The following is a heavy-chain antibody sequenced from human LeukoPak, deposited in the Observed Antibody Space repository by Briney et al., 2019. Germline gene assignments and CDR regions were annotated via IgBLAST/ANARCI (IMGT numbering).Heavy chain of an antibody. CDR2: IWYDGSNK. CDR1: GFTFSSYG. V-gene: IGHV3-33*01. J-gene: IGHJ4*02. CDR3: ARDRWELRDFDY. Sequence: GRSLRLSCPASGFTFSSYGMHWVRQAPGKGLEWVAVIWYDGSNKYYADSVKGRFTISRDNSKNTLYLQMNSLRAEDTAVYYCARDRWELRDFDYWGQGTLVTVSS. D-gene: IGHD1-26*01.